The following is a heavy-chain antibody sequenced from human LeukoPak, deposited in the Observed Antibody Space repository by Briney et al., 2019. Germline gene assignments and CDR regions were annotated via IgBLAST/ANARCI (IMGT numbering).Heavy chain of an antibody. CDR3: AGLVGRYSSGLYYYYFDY. D-gene: IGHD3-22*01. J-gene: IGHJ4*02. CDR2: MYLSGTT. V-gene: IGHV4-4*02. Sequence: SETLPLTCTVSGDSINSLDLWSWVRQPPGKGLEWIGEMYLSGTTHSNPSDKSRVTISIDKSKNQFFLNLSSVTAAGTAVNYCAGLVGRYSSGLYYYYFDYWGQGTLVTVSS. CDR1: GDSINSLDL.